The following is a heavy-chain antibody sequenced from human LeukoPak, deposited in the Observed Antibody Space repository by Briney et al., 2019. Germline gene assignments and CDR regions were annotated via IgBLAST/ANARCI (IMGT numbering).Heavy chain of an antibody. V-gene: IGHV4-59*12. J-gene: IGHJ4*02. CDR1: GGSFSTYY. Sequence: SSETLSLTCTVSGGSFSTYYWSWIRQSPGKGLEWIGNIYYSGSTNYNPSLKSRVTISVDTSKNQFSLKLSSVTAADTAVYYCARVGRKAVAGGNYWGQGTLVTVSS. CDR2: IYYSGST. CDR3: ARVGRKAVAGGNY. D-gene: IGHD6-19*01.